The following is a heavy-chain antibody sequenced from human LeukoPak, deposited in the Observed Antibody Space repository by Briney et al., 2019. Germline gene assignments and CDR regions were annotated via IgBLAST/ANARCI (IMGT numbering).Heavy chain of an antibody. CDR1: GASISSYY. CDR3: ARHRFRSSGSSYFDY. J-gene: IGHJ4*02. D-gene: IGHD3-10*01. V-gene: IGHV4-59*08. Sequence: SETLSLTCTVSGASISSYYWSWIRQPPGKGLEWIGYIYYSGSTNYNPSLKSRVTISVDTSKNQFSLKLSSVTAADTAVYYCARHRFRSSGSSYFDYWGQGTLVTVSS. CDR2: IYYSGST.